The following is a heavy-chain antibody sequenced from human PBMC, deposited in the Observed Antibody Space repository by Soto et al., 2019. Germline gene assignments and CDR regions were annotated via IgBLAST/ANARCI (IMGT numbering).Heavy chain of an antibody. J-gene: IGHJ6*02. D-gene: IGHD2-8*01. Sequence: QVQLQESGPGLVKPSGTLSLTCAVSSGSIDTTNWWSWVRQPPGKGLEWIGEIFPSGTTYYNTSLASRVTTSVDTSKNHFSLNLRSVTAADTAVYYCARRTWGMDVWGQGTTVTVSS. V-gene: IGHV4-4*02. CDR1: SGSIDTTNW. CDR2: IFPSGTT. CDR3: ARRTWGMDV.